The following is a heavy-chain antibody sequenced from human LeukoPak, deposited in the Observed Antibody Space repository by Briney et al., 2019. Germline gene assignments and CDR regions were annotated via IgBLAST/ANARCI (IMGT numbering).Heavy chain of an antibody. D-gene: IGHD2-15*01. J-gene: IGHJ6*02. CDR3: ARNRGYCSGGRCSSADYYGMDV. CDR1: GFTFSSYW. Sequence: GGSLRLSCAASGFTFSSYWMNWVRQVPGKGLVWVSHIIGDGSSTAYADSVKGRFTVSRDNAKNTLYLQMNSLRAEDTAVYYCARNRGYCSGGRCSSADYYGMDVWGQGTTVTVSS. CDR2: IIGDGSST. V-gene: IGHV3-74*01.